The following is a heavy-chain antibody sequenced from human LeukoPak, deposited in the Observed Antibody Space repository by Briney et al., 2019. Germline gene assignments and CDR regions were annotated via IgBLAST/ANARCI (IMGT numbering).Heavy chain of an antibody. J-gene: IGHJ4*02. CDR3: AGAVAGLEY. CDR1: GGSISSSSYY. CDR2: MYYSGST. V-gene: IGHV4-39*07. Sequence: SETLSLTCSVSGGSISSSSYYWGWIRQPPGKGLEWIGSMYYSGSTYYNPSLKSRVTLSVDTSKNQFSLSLNSVTAADTAVYYCAGAVAGLEYWGQGTLVTVSS. D-gene: IGHD6-19*01.